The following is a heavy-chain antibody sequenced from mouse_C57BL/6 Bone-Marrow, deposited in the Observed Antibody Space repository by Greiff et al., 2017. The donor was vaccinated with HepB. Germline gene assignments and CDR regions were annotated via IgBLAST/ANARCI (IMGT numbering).Heavy chain of an antibody. CDR2: ISDGGSYT. CDR1: GFTFSSYA. D-gene: IGHD4-1*01. Sequence: EVKLVESGGGLVKPGGSLKLSCAASGFTFSSYAMSWVRQPPEKRLEWVATISDGGSYTYYPDNVKGRFTISRDNAKNNLYLQMSHLKSEDTAMYYCARGTGTGDFDYWRQATTLPVSS. CDR3: ARGTGTGDFDY. J-gene: IGHJ2*01. V-gene: IGHV5-4*03.